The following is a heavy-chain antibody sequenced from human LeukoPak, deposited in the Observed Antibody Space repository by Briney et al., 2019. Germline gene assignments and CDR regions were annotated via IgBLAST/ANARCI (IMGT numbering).Heavy chain of an antibody. J-gene: IGHJ6*02. Sequence: ASVKVSCTASGYTFTSYGISWVRQAPGQGLEWMGWISAYNGNTNYAQKLQGRVTMTTDTSTSTAYMELRSLRSDDTAVYYCARDAIMATLRYYGMDVWGQGTTVTVSS. CDR2: ISAYNGNT. CDR1: GYTFTSYG. D-gene: IGHD5-12*01. CDR3: ARDAIMATLRYYGMDV. V-gene: IGHV1-18*01.